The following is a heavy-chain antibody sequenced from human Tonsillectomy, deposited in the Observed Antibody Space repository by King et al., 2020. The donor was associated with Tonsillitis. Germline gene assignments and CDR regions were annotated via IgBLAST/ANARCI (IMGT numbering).Heavy chain of an antibody. CDR2: ISSNSNDI. V-gene: IGHV3-9*01. D-gene: IGHD1-26*01. Sequence: VQLVESGGDLVQPGRSLRLSCAASGFTFDDYAMHWVRQTPQRGLEWVSGISSNSNDIVYADSVKGRFTISRDNAKKFLYMQMNSLRPEDTALDYCAKDIGPGVGAAQFWGQGTLVTVSS. CDR1: GFTFDDYA. J-gene: IGHJ4*01. CDR3: AKDIGPGVGAAQF.